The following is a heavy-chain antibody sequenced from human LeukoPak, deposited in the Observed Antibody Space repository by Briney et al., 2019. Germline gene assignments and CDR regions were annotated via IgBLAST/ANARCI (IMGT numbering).Heavy chain of an antibody. D-gene: IGHD5-24*01. CDR1: GFTFSSYW. CDR3: AKGQMATDYYSDMDV. V-gene: IGHV3-7*01. Sequence: GGSLRLSCAASGFTFSSYWMSWVRQAPGKGLEWVANIQQDGSEKYYVDSVKGRFTISRDNAKNSLYLQMNSLRAEDTAVYYCAKGQMATDYYSDMDVWGQGTTVTVSS. CDR2: IQQDGSEK. J-gene: IGHJ6*02.